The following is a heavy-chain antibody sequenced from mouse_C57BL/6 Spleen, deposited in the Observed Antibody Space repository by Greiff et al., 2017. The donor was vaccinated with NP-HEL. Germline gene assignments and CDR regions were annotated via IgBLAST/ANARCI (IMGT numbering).Heavy chain of an antibody. CDR2: IHPNSGST. J-gene: IGHJ4*01. D-gene: IGHD1-1*01. CDR1: GYTFTSYW. CDR3: ARTPLISTVKGYAMDY. V-gene: IGHV1-64*01. Sequence: QVQLQQPGAELVKPGASVKLSCKASGYTFTSYWMHWVKQRPGQGLEWIGMIHPNSGSTNYNEKFKSKATLTVDKSSSTAYMQLSSLTSEYSAVYYSARTPLISTVKGYAMDYWGQGTSVTVSS.